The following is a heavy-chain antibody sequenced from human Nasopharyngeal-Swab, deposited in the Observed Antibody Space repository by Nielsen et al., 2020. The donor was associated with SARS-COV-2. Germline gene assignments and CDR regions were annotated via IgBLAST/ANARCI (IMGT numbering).Heavy chain of an antibody. CDR2: IYYSGST. Sequence: SETLSLTCTVSGGSISSGGYYWGWIRQPPGKGLEWIGSIYYSGSTYYNPSLKSRVTISVDTSKNQFSLKLSSVTAADTAVYYCARRVLAVAGIRATTDHYFDYWGQGTLVTVSS. CDR3: ARRVLAVAGIRATTDHYFDY. V-gene: IGHV4-39*01. J-gene: IGHJ4*02. D-gene: IGHD6-19*01. CDR1: GGSISSGGYY.